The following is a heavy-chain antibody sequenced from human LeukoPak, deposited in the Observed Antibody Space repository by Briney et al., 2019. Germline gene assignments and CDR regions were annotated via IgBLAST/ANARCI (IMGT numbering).Heavy chain of an antibody. CDR1: GFALESYS. Sequence: PGGSLRLSCAGSGFALESYSLTWVRQAPGKGLEWVSSISSTSAYIHYADSVKGRFTISRDNVDNVVYLEMNSLGAEDTATYYCARVAVSGPTGWFDSWGQGTLVIVSS. V-gene: IGHV3-21*01. D-gene: IGHD2-8*02. J-gene: IGHJ5*01. CDR2: ISSTSAYI. CDR3: ARVAVSGPTGWFDS.